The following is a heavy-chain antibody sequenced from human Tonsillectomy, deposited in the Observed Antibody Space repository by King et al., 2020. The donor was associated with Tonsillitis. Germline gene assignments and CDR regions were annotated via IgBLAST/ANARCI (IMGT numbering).Heavy chain of an antibody. Sequence: VQLVESGGGLVKPGGSLRLSCGASGFSFSDYYMSWIRQAPGKGLEWISSISSSGSSIYYGDSVKDRFTFSRDNAETSLYLQMNNLRAEDTAVYYCRREGDHLLAGGREDYGMAVWGQGTTVTVSS. CDR2: ISSSGSSI. CDR1: GFSFSDYY. CDR3: RREGDHLLAGGREDYGMAV. D-gene: IGHD2-2*01. J-gene: IGHJ6*02. V-gene: IGHV3-11*01.